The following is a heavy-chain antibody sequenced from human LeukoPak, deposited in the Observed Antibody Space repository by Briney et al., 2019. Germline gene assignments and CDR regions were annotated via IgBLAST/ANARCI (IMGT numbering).Heavy chain of an antibody. CDR3: ARGDYVLIDY. J-gene: IGHJ4*02. V-gene: IGHV3-48*01. D-gene: IGHD4-17*01. Sequence: GGSLRLSCAASGFTFSSYSMNWVRQAPGKGLEWVSYISSSSSTIYCADSVKGRFTISRDNAKNSLYLQMNSLRAEDTAVYYYARGDYVLIDYWGQGTLVTVSS. CDR2: ISSSSSTI. CDR1: GFTFSSYS.